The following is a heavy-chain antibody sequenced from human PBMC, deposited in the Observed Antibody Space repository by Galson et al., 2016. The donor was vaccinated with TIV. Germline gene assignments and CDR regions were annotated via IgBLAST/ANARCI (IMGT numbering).Heavy chain of an antibody. D-gene: IGHD3/OR15-3a*01. CDR2: IWYDGSKK. CDR1: GFTFGDYY. Sequence: SLRLSCAASGFTFGDYYMTWIRQAPGKGLEWVAGIWYDGSKKDSADSVRGRFTISRDNSKNTLYLQMNSLRAEDTALYYCAREFRDYYFDYWGQGTLVTVSS. CDR3: AREFRDYYFDY. V-gene: IGHV3-33*08. J-gene: IGHJ4*02.